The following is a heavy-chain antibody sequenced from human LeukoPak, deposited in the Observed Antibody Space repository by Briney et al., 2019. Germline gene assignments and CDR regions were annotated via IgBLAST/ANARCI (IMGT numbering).Heavy chain of an antibody. Sequence: GGSLRLSCAASGFTFSSYEMNWVRQAPGKGPEWVSYISSSGSAIYYADSVKGRFTISRDNAKNSLYLQMNSLRAEDTAVYYCARDLGVAVAEAYWGQGTLVTVSS. CDR1: GFTFSSYE. V-gene: IGHV3-48*03. CDR3: ARDLGVAVAEAY. CDR2: ISSSGSAI. J-gene: IGHJ4*02. D-gene: IGHD6-19*01.